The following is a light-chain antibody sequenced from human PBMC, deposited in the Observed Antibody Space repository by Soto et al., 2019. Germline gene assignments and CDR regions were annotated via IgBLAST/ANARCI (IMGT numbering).Light chain of an antibody. Sequence: QSVLTQPPSVSGAPGQRVIISCTGSRSKIGAGYVVHWYRRLPGTAPKLLIYGNNNRPSGVPDRFSGSKSGTSASLAIAGLQAEDEADYSCQSYDSSLSIWVFGGGTQLTVL. CDR2: GNN. CDR1: RSKIGAGYV. J-gene: IGLJ3*02. V-gene: IGLV1-40*01. CDR3: QSYDSSLSIWV.